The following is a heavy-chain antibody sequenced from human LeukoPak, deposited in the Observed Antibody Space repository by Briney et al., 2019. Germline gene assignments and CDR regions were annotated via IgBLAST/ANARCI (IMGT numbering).Heavy chain of an antibody. CDR3: ARRLTQYDCFDP. V-gene: IGHV6-1*01. Sequence: SQTLSLTCALSGDSVSSNSVTWNWTRQSPSRGLEWLGRTYYRSTWYNDYAVSVRGRITVNPDTSKDQFSLHLNSVTPEDTAVYYCARRLTQYDCFDPWGQGILVTVSS. J-gene: IGHJ5*02. CDR1: GDSVSSNSVT. CDR2: TYYRSTWYN. D-gene: IGHD2-2*01.